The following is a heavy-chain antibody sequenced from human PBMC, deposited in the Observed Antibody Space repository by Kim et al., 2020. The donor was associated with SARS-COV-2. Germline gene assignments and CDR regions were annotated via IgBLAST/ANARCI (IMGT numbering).Heavy chain of an antibody. V-gene: IGHV4-34*01. Sequence: SETLSLTCAVYGGSFSGYYWSWIRQPPGKGLEWIGEINHSGSTNYNPSLKSRVTISVDTSKNQFSLKLSSVTAADTAVYYCERGFRWRPKSAGGDYWGQGALVTVSS. D-gene: IGHD3-10*01. CDR2: INHSGST. CDR1: GGSFSGYY. J-gene: IGHJ4*02. CDR3: ERGFRWRPKSAGGDY.